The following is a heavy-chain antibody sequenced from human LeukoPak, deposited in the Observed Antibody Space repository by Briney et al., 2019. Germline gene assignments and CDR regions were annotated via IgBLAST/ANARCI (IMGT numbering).Heavy chain of an antibody. CDR2: IYHSGST. D-gene: IGHD3-10*01. Sequence: SETLSLTCAVSGYSISSGYYWGWIRQPPGTGLELIGSIYHSGSTYYNPSLKSRLTISVDTSKNQFSLKLSSVTAADTAVYYCARDDVVRGVITYYYGMDVWGKGTTVTVSS. V-gene: IGHV4-38-2*02. CDR1: GYSISSGYY. J-gene: IGHJ6*04. CDR3: ARDDVVRGVITYYYGMDV.